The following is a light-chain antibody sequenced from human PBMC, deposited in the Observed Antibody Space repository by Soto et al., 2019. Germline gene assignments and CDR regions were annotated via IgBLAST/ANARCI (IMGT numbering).Light chain of an antibody. CDR1: QSVTSY. Sequence: EIVLTQSPATLSLSPGERATLSCRASQSVTSYLAWYQQKPGQAPRLLIYDVSNRASGIPARFSGSGSETDFTLTISSLEPEDFAVYYCQQRSDWPLTFGQGTLLEI. J-gene: IGKJ5*01. V-gene: IGKV3-11*01. CDR3: QQRSDWPLT. CDR2: DVS.